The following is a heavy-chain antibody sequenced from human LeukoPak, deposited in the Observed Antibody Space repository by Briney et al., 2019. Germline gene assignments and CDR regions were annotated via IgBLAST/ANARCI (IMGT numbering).Heavy chain of an antibody. CDR1: GCTFSTYA. J-gene: IGHJ4*02. V-gene: IGHV3-23*01. CDR3: SKVTGATIYY. Sequence: GGSLRLSCAASGCTFSTYAMSWVRQAPGKGLEWVSAVSGSGGNTYYADSVKGRFTISRDNSKNTLYLQMNSLRAEDTAVYYCSKVTGATIYYWGQGTLVTVSS. CDR2: VSGSGGNT. D-gene: IGHD1-26*01.